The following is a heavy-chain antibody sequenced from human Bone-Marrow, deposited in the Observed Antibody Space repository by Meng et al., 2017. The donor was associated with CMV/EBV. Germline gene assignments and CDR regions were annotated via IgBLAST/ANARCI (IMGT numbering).Heavy chain of an antibody. CDR1: GGSISSGDYY. Sequence: LRLSCTVSGGSISSGDYYWSWIRQPPGKGLEWIGYIYYSGSTYYNPSLKSRVTISVDTSKNQFSLKLSSVTAADTAVYYCARESRAHDSWDWGQGTLVTVSS. CDR2: IYYSGST. D-gene: IGHD3-3*01. J-gene: IGHJ4*02. CDR3: ARESRAHDSWD. V-gene: IGHV4-30-4*08.